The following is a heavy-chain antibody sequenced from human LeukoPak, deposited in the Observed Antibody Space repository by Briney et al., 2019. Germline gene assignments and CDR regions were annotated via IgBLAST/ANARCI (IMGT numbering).Heavy chain of an antibody. D-gene: IGHD6-19*01. CDR2: INTNTGNP. Sequence: GASVKVSCKASGYTFTSYAMNWVRQAPGQGLEWMGWINTNTGNPTYAQGFTGRFVFSLDTSASTAYLQICSLKAEDTAVYYRAREYPYSSGWYKDYFDYWGQGTLVTVSS. J-gene: IGHJ4*02. CDR3: AREYPYSSGWYKDYFDY. V-gene: IGHV7-4-1*01. CDR1: GYTFTSYA.